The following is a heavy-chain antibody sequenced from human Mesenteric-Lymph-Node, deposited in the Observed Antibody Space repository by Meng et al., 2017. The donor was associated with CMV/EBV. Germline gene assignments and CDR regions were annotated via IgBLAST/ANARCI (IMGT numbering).Heavy chain of an antibody. V-gene: IGHV1-18*01. CDR1: GYTFTSYG. J-gene: IGHJ6*02. D-gene: IGHD3-10*01. CDR2: ISAYNGNT. Sequence: ASVKVSCKASGYTFTSYGISWVRQAPGQGLEWMGWISAYNGNTNYAQKFQGRVTMTGDTSISTLYMELRRLSPDDSAVYYCARSGFYYGLDFWGQGTSVTVSS. CDR3: ARSGFYYGLDF.